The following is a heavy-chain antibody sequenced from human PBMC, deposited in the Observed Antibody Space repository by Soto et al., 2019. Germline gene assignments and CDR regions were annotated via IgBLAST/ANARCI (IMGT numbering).Heavy chain of an antibody. D-gene: IGHD3-22*01. CDR2: ISGSGGST. CDR1: GFTFSSYA. Sequence: PGGSLRLSCAASGFTFSSYAMSWVRQAPGKGLEWVSAISGSGGSTYYADSVKGRFTISRDNSKNTLYLQMNSLRAEDTAVYYCAKDQSLGYYDSSGSAKDYWGQGTLVTVSS. CDR3: AKDQSLGYYDSSGSAKDY. J-gene: IGHJ4*02. V-gene: IGHV3-23*01.